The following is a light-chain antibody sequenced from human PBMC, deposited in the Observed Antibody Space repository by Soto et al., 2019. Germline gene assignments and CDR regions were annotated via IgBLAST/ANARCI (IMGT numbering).Light chain of an antibody. CDR2: DAS. Sequence: DIQMTQSPSTLSASVGDRVTITCRASQSISSWLAWYQQKPGKAPKLLIYDASSLESGVPSRFSGSGSGTEFTLTISSLQPDDFATYYCQHYNSYSGLCTFG. CDR1: QSISSW. V-gene: IGKV1-5*01. J-gene: IGKJ5*01. CDR3: QHYNSYSGLCT.